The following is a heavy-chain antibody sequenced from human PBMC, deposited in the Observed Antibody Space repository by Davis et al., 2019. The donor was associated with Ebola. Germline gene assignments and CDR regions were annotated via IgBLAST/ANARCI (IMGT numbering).Heavy chain of an antibody. CDR3: ARDFPGGDWYFDL. CDR1: GFTFSSYA. J-gene: IGHJ2*01. D-gene: IGHD3-10*01. CDR2: ISYDGSNK. V-gene: IGHV3-30*04. Sequence: GESLKISCAASGFTFSSYAMHWVRQAPGKGLEWVAVISYDGSNKYYADSVKGRFTISRDNSKNTLYLQMNSLRAEDTAVYYCARDFPGGDWYFDLWGRGTLVTVSS.